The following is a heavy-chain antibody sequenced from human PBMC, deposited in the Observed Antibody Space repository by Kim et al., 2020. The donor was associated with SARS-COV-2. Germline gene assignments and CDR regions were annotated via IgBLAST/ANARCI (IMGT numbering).Heavy chain of an antibody. V-gene: IGHV4-39*06. CDR3: ARGPLRYFDWLPFDY. Sequence: PPPKRRVTISVDTSKNQFARKLSSVTAADAAVYYCARGPLRYFDWLPFDYWGQGTLVTVSS. D-gene: IGHD3-9*01. J-gene: IGHJ4*02.